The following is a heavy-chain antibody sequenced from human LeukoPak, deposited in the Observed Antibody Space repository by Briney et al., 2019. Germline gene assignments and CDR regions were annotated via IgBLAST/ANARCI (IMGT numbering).Heavy chain of an antibody. J-gene: IGHJ6*02. V-gene: IGHV1-2*02. D-gene: IGHD2-2*01. CDR2: INPNSGGT. CDR1: GYIFTGYY. Sequence: GASVKVSCKASGYIFTGYYMHWVRQAPGQGLEWMGRINPNSGGTNYAQKFQGRITMTRDKSINTAYMELSRLKSDDTAVYYCARNLKLIVGGPAGALGASHYYGMDVWGQGTTVTVSS. CDR3: ARNLKLIVGGPAGALGASHYYGMDV.